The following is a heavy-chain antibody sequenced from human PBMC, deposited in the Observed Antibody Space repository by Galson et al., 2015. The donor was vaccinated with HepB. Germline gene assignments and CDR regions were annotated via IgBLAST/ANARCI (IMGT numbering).Heavy chain of an antibody. CDR2: IWYDGSIK. D-gene: IGHD5-12*01. CDR1: GFTFSSHG. V-gene: IGHV3-33*08. CDR3: ARAAYSAYDRPKYYFDY. Sequence: SLRLSCAASGFTFSSHGMNWVRQAPGKGLEWVAVIWYDGSIKYYADSVKGRLTISRDNSKNTLYLQMNSLRVEDTAVYYCARAAYSAYDRPKYYFDYWGQGTLVTVSS. J-gene: IGHJ4*02.